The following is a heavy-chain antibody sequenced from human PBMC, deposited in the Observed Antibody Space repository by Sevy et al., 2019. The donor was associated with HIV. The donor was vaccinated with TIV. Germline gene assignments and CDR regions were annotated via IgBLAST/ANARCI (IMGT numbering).Heavy chain of an antibody. V-gene: IGHV3-30-3*01. J-gene: IGHJ6*02. CDR3: ARDDARDYYYIDMDV. CDR1: GFTFSSYT. CDR2: ISYDGSKK. Sequence: GGSLRLSCAASGFTFSSYTMHWVRQAPGKGLEWVAVISYDGSKKYYADSVKGRFTISRDNSNNKLYLQMDGLRAEDKAVYCCARDDARDYYYIDMDVWGQGTLVTVSS.